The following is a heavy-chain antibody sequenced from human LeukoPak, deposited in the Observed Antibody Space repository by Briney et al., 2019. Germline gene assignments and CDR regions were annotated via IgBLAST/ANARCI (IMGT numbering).Heavy chain of an antibody. Sequence: ASVKVSCKASGYTFTSYGISWVRQAPGQGLEWMGWISAYNGNTNYAQKLQGRVTMTTDTSTSTAYMELRSLRSDDTAVYYCASGGLSLGYXHLAYWGQGTLVTVSS. CDR3: ASGGLSLGYXHLAY. D-gene: IGHD3-16*01. V-gene: IGHV1-18*01. CDR2: ISAYNGNT. J-gene: IGHJ4*02. CDR1: GYTFTSYG.